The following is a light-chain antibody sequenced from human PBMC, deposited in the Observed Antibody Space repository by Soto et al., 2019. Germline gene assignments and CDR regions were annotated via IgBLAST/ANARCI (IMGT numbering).Light chain of an antibody. CDR2: DAS. CDR1: QSISSW. J-gene: IGKJ1*01. Sequence: DIQMTQSPSTLSASVGDRVTITCRASQSISSWLAWYQQKPGKAPKLLIYDASSLESGVPSRFSGSGSGTEFTLTISSLQPDDFATYYCQQYNSYLWTFGQGAKV. V-gene: IGKV1-5*01. CDR3: QQYNSYLWT.